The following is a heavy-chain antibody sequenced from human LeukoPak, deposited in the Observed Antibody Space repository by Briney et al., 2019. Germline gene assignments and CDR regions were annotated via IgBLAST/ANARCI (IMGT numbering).Heavy chain of an antibody. CDR2: IKQDGSEK. D-gene: IGHD3-22*01. CDR1: GFTFSSYW. J-gene: IGHJ5*02. Sequence: GGSLRLSCAASGFTFSSYWMSWVRHAPGKGLEWVANIKQDGSEKYYVDSVKGRFTISRDNAKNSLYLQMNSLRAEDTAVYYCAREGSSGYTNWFDPWGQGTLVTVSS. CDR3: AREGSSGYTNWFDP. V-gene: IGHV3-7*01.